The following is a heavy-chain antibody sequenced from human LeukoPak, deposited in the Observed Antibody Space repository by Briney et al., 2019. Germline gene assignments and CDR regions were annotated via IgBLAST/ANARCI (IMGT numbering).Heavy chain of an antibody. D-gene: IGHD3-10*01. Sequence: ASVKVSCKASGYTFTSYYMHWVRQAPGQGLEWMGIINPSGGSTSYAQKFQGRVTMTRDMSTSTVYMELSSLRSEDTAVYYCARRGYYGSGSYPIDYWGQGTLVTVSS. V-gene: IGHV1-46*01. CDR2: INPSGGST. J-gene: IGHJ4*02. CDR3: ARRGYYGSGSYPIDY. CDR1: GYTFTSYY.